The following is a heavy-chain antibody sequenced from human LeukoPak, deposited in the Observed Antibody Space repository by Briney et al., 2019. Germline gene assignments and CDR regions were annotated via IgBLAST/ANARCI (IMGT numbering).Heavy chain of an antibody. CDR2: IYYSGST. Sequence: SETLSLTCTVSGGSISSYYWSWIRQPPGKGLEWIGYIYYSGSTNYNPSLKSRVTISVDTSKNQFSLMLSSVTAADTAVYYCARLQGDSTAVFDFWGQGALVTVSS. CDR1: GGSISSYY. J-gene: IGHJ4*02. D-gene: IGHD2-21*01. CDR3: ARLQGDSTAVFDF. V-gene: IGHV4-59*01.